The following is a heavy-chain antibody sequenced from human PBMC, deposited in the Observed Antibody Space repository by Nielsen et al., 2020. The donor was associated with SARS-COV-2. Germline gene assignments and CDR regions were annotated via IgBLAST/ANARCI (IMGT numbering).Heavy chain of an antibody. CDR2: LSVSGGNT. V-gene: IGHV3-23*01. D-gene: IGHD3-22*01. J-gene: IGHJ4*02. CDR1: GIPLHGYA. CDR3: GKGSVSSAYSYFDY. Sequence: ESLKTPCAGSGIPLHGYAMNWVRQAPGKGLEWVSVLSVSGGNTYYADSVKGRFTISRDNSKNTLYLQMNSLRAEDTAVYYCGKGSVSSAYSYFDYWGQGTLVTVSS.